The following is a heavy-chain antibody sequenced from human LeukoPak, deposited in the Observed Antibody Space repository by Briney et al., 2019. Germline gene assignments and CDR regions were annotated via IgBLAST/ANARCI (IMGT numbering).Heavy chain of an antibody. CDR1: GYSISSGYY. V-gene: IGHV4-38-2*02. J-gene: IGHJ5*02. Sequence: SETLSLTCTVSGYSISSGYYWGWIRQPPGKGLEWIGSIYHSGSTYYNPSLKSRVTISVDTSKNQFSLKLSSVTAADTAVYYCARDPSKVSWLREDNWFDPWGQGTLVTVSS. D-gene: IGHD5-12*01. CDR3: ARDPSKVSWLREDNWFDP. CDR2: IYHSGST.